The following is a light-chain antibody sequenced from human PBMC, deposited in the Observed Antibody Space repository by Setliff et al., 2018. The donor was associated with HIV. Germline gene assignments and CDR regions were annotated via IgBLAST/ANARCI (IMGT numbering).Light chain of an antibody. CDR1: SSNIGSNS. J-gene: IGLJ2*01. CDR3: AAWDDSMNGVI. Sequence: QSALTQPPSASGTPGQRITISCSGSSSNIGSNSVNWYRQLPATAPKLLIYSDNQRPSGVPDRFSGSRSGTSASLAISGLLSEDEADYYCAAWDDSMNGVIFGGGTQLTVL. CDR2: SDN. V-gene: IGLV1-44*01.